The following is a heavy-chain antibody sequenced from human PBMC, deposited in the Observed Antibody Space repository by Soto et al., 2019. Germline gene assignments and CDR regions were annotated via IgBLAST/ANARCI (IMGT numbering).Heavy chain of an antibody. J-gene: IGHJ3*01. CDR3: AKTRGYSYGLNACDL. Sequence: PPETLSLTCTVSGASISSYYWTWIRQPPGKELEWIGYIYYTGATNYNPSLKSRVTMSLDTSRSQFSLKLTSVTAADTAVYYCAKTRGYSYGLNACDLWGQGTMVTVSS. V-gene: IGHV4-59*01. CDR1: GASISSYY. D-gene: IGHD5-18*01. CDR2: IYYTGAT.